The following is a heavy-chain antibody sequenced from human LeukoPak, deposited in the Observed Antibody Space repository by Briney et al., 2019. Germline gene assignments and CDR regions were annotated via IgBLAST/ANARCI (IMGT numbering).Heavy chain of an antibody. CDR3: ARGSETPYYYYMDV. CDR1: GGSISSSSYY. Sequence: PSETLSLTCTVSGGSISSSSYYWGWIRQPPGKGLEWIGSIYYSGSTYYNPSLKSRVTMSVDTSKNQFSLKLSSVTAADTAVYYCARGSETPYYYYMDVWGKGTTVTVSS. V-gene: IGHV4-39*07. CDR2: IYYSGST. J-gene: IGHJ6*03.